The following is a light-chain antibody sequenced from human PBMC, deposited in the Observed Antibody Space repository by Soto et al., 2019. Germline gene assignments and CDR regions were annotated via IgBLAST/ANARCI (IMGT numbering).Light chain of an antibody. CDR2: AAS. J-gene: IGKJ2*01. CDR3: QQYNSFPYT. Sequence: DIQVTQSPSSLSASVGDRVTITCRASQAIYPYLAWFQQMPGKAPKPLLYAASSLQSGVPPKFSGSGFGTDFTLTISSLQPEDSATYYCQQYNSFPYTFGQGTKVEIK. V-gene: IGKV1-16*02. CDR1: QAIYPY.